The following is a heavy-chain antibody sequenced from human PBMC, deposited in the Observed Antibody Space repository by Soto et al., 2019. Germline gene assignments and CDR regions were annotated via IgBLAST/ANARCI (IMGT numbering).Heavy chain of an antibody. CDR3: ASQGRDGYNLAYYYGMDV. CDR2: IYPGDSDT. Sequence: GESLKISCNGSGYSFTSYWIGWVRQMPWKGLEWMGIIYPGDSDTRYSPSFQGQVTISADKSISTAYLQWSSLKASDTAMYYCASQGRDGYNLAYYYGMDVWGQGTTVTVSS. D-gene: IGHD5-12*01. V-gene: IGHV5-51*01. J-gene: IGHJ6*02. CDR1: GYSFTSYW.